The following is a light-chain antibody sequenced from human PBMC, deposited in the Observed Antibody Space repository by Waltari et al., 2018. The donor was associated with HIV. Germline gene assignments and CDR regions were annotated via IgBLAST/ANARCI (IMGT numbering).Light chain of an antibody. CDR2: DDS. CDR1: NIGRKS. Sequence: SYVLTQPPSVSVAPGQTARITCGGNNIGRKSVHWYQQTPGQAPVLVVYDDSDRPSGIPERFSGSNSGNTATLTISRVEAGDEADYYCQVWDSSSDHHYVFGTGTKVTVL. CDR3: QVWDSSSDHHYV. J-gene: IGLJ1*01. V-gene: IGLV3-21*02.